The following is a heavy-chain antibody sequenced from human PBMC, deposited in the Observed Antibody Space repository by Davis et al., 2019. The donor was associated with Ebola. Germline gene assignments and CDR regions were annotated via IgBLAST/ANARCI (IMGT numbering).Heavy chain of an antibody. CDR1: GYTFTGYY. CDR2: IIPIFGTA. CDR3: ARVESRRDWFDP. V-gene: IGHV1-69*13. J-gene: IGHJ5*02. D-gene: IGHD6-13*01. Sequence: AASVKVSCKASGYTFTGYYMHWVRQAPGQGLEWMGGIIPIFGTANYAQKFQGRVTITADESTSTAYMELSSLRSEDTAVYYCARVESRRDWFDPWGQGTLVTVSS.